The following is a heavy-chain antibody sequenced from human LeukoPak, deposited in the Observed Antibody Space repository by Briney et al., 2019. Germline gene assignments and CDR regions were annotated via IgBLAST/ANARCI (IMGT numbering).Heavy chain of an antibody. CDR2: ISGGGGRT. J-gene: IGHJ4*02. V-gene: IGHV3-23*01. D-gene: IGHD6-25*01. CDR3: AKFRGSEKTAIDC. Sequence: PGESLRLSCAASGFTFSSYAMSWFPQAPGKGWEGFSTISGGGGRTWYADSVKGRFTISRDNYKNTVDVQLNSLRAEDTAVYYCAKFRGSEKTAIDCWGQGTLVTVSS. CDR1: GFTFSSYA.